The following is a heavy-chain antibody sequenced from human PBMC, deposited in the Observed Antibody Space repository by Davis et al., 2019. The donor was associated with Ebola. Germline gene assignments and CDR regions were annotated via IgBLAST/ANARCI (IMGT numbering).Heavy chain of an antibody. J-gene: IGHJ2*01. CDR3: VRDPALVVTGGGWFFGL. CDR1: GFTFSSNS. CDR2: ISSSSNYM. V-gene: IGHV3-21*01. Sequence: GESLKISCAASGFTFSSNSMIWVRQAPGKALEWFSFISSSSNYMYYADSVKVRFTVSRDNAKNSLYLQMNSLRAEDTAVYYCVRDPALVVTGGGWFFGLWDRGTLVTVSS. D-gene: IGHD2-21*02.